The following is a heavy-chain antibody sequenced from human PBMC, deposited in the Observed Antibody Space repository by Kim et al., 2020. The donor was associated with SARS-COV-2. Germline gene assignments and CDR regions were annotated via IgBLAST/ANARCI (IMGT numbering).Heavy chain of an antibody. CDR3: ARGNYYESLSLSDYYNGMDV. V-gene: IGHV3-30-3*01. D-gene: IGHD3-22*01. CDR1: GLSFESSA. CDR2: ISYDGRNT. J-gene: IGHJ6*02. Sequence: GGSLRLSCAASGLSFESSAMNWVRQAPGKGLEWVAVISYDGRNTDYADSVTGRFTISRDNSKSTLYLQMNSLRVEDTAVYYCARGNYYESLSLSDYYNGMDVWGQGTTVTLSS.